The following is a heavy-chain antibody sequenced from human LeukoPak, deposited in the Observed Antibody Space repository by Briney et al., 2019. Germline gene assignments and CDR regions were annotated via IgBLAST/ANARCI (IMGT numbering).Heavy chain of an antibody. Sequence: GESLKISCKGSGYSFTSYRIGWVRQMPGKGLEWMGIIYPGDSDTRYSPSFQGQVTISADKSISTAYLQWSSLKASDTAMYYCAEPGTHHRTTRYSSGWYDLDYWGQGTLVTVSS. V-gene: IGHV5-51*01. CDR3: AEPGTHHRTTRYSSGWYDLDY. D-gene: IGHD6-19*01. CDR2: IYPGDSDT. CDR1: GYSFTSYR. J-gene: IGHJ4*02.